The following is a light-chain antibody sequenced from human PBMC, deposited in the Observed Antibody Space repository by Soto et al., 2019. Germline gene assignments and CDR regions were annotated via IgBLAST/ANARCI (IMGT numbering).Light chain of an antibody. CDR1: QRLSASD. Sequence: EIVFTQSPGTLSLSPGQRATLSCRASQRLSASDIAWYQQKPGQAPKFIIYGVSSRANGIPDRFSGSGSGTDFTLTISRLEPEDFAVYHCQQYGSSPLITFGQGTRLEIK. CDR3: QQYGSSPLIT. CDR2: GVS. J-gene: IGKJ5*01. V-gene: IGKV3-20*01.